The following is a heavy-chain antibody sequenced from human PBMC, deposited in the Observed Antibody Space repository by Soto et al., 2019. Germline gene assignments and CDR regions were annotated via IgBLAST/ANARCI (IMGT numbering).Heavy chain of an antibody. V-gene: IGHV1-69*01. J-gene: IGHJ4*02. D-gene: IGHD3-3*01. CDR1: GGTLSRYA. CDR3: ARVPYDFWSGPYYFDY. Sequence: QVQLVQSGAEVKKPGSSVKVSCKASGGTLSRYAISWVRQAPGQGLEWMGGIIPIFGTANYAQKFQGRVTITADESTSTAYRELSSLISEDTAVYYCARVPYDFWSGPYYFDYWGQGTLVTVSS. CDR2: IIPIFGTA.